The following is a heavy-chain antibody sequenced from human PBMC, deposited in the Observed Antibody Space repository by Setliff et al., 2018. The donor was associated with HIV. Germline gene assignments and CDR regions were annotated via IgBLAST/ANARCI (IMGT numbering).Heavy chain of an antibody. V-gene: IGHV1-18*01. Sequence: GASVKVSCKASGYIFTNYGISWVRQAPGQGLEWMGWISAYHHKTNYAQKLQGRVTMTTDTSTSTAYMELRSLSSDDTAVYYCARYRPRSYDDILTGFGRFDYWGQGSVVTVSS. CDR2: ISAYHHKT. D-gene: IGHD3-9*01. J-gene: IGHJ4*02. CDR1: GYIFTNYG. CDR3: ARYRPRSYDDILTGFGRFDY.